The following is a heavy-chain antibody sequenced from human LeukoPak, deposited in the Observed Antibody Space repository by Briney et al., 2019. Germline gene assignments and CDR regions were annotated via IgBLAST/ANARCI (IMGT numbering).Heavy chain of an antibody. V-gene: IGHV4-59*01. Sequence: SETLSLTCTVSGGSICSYYWSWIRQPPGKGLEWIGYIYYSGSTNYNPSLKSRVTISVDTSKNQFSLKLSSVTAADTAVYYCARSGYYFDYWGQGTLVTVSS. J-gene: IGHJ4*02. CDR1: GGSICSYY. CDR3: ARSGYYFDY. CDR2: IYYSGST. D-gene: IGHD3-3*01.